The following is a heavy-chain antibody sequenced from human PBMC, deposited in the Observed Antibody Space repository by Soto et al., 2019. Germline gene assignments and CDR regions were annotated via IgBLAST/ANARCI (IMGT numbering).Heavy chain of an antibody. CDR2: INHSGST. D-gene: IGHD5-12*01. V-gene: IGHV4-34*01. CDR1: GGSFSGYY. J-gene: IGHJ4*02. Sequence: SETLSLTCAVYGGSFSGYYWSWIRQPPGKGLEWIGEINHSGSTNYNPSLKSRVTISVDTSKNQFSLKLSSVTAADTAVYYCARGGRGYDFDAEWYFDYWGQGTLVTVSS. CDR3: ARGGRGYDFDAEWYFDY.